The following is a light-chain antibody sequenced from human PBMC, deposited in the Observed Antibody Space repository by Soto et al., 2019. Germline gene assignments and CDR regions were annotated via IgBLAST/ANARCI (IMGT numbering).Light chain of an antibody. CDR2: GAS. V-gene: IGKV3-20*01. CDR1: QSVRGNY. Sequence: EIVLTQSPGTLSLSPGETATLSCRASQSVRGNYLAWYQQKPGQAPRLLISGASSRASGIPDRFSGSGSGTDLNLTISRLEPEDFAVYYCQQYGFSLRTFGQGTKVDIK. J-gene: IGKJ1*01. CDR3: QQYGFSLRT.